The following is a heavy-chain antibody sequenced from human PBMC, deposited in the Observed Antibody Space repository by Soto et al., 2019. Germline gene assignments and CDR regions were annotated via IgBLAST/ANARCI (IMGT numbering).Heavy chain of an antibody. CDR2: IIPILGIA. CDR3: ARKQQLPANDGMAG. V-gene: IGHV1-69*02. Sequence: QVQLVQSGAEVKKPGSSVKVSCKASGGTFSSYTISWVRQAPGQGLEWMGRIIPILGIANYAQKFQGRGTDXXXXGRXXXAQDGQGMVTXXAXQXKRTAYRELSSLRSEDTAVYYCARKQQLPANDGMAGWGQGTTVPVSS. D-gene: IGHD6-13*01. J-gene: IGHJ6*02. CDR1: GGTFSSYT.